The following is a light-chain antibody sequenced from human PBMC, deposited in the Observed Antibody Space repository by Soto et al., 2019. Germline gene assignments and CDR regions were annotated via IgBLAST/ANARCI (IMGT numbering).Light chain of an antibody. CDR2: GAS. J-gene: IGKJ1*01. CDR1: QSVSSNY. V-gene: IGKV3-20*01. Sequence: EIVLTQSPGTLSLSPGERATLSCRASQSVSSNYLAWYQQKPGQAPRLLIYGASSRATGIPDRFSGSGSGTDFTLTIRRLEPEDFAVYYCQQYESWTFGQGTK. CDR3: QQYESWT.